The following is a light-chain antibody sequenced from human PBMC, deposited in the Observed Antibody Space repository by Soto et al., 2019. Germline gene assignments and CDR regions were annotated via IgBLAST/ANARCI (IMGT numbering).Light chain of an antibody. V-gene: IGKV1-27*01. CDR2: AAS. CDR3: PQYHRPPCT. J-gene: IGKJ3*01. Sequence: DIQMTQSPSSLAAFVGDRVTITCRASQDIRNFLAWYQQKPGKVPKLLIYAASTLQSGVPSRFSGSGSGTDFPLTISSLHPEAPATYSCPQYHRPPCTFVPRTKVDMK. CDR1: QDIRNF.